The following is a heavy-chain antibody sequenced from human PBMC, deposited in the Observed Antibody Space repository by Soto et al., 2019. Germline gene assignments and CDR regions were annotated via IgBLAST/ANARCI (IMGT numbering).Heavy chain of an antibody. CDR3: ARDRRRITIFGVVPGWFDP. Sequence: SETLSLTCTVSGGSISSSSYYWGWIRQPPGKGLEWIGSIYYSGSTYYNPSLKSRVTISVATSKNQFSLKLSSVTAADTAVYYCARDRRRITIFGVVPGWFDPWGQGTLVTVSS. J-gene: IGHJ5*02. D-gene: IGHD3-3*01. CDR1: GGSISSSSYY. V-gene: IGHV4-39*02. CDR2: IYYSGST.